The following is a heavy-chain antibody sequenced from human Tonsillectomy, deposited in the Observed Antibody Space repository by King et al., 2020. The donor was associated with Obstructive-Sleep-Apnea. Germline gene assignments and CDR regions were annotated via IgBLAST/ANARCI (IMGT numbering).Heavy chain of an antibody. Sequence: GQLVQSGAEVKKPGESLKISCKASGYNFAINWIGWVRQMPGKGLQWMGIIFPADSDTRYSPSFQGRVTLSADKSISTAYLQWSSLKASETAMYYCASQGDLLELRDDALDIWGQGTMVTVSS. CDR2: IFPADSDT. D-gene: IGHD1-7*01. V-gene: IGHV5-51*01. CDR1: GYNFAINW. J-gene: IGHJ3*02. CDR3: ASQGDLLELRDDALDI.